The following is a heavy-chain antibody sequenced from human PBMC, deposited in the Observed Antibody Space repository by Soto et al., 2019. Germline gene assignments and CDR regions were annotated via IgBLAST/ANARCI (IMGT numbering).Heavy chain of an antibody. J-gene: IGHJ4*02. CDR2: IRSKAYGGTT. Sequence: PGGSLRLSCTASGFTFGDYAMSWVRQAPGKGLEWVGFIRSKAYGGTTEYAASVKGRFTISRDDSKSIAYLQMNSLKTEDTAVYYCTRDPDTEYYFDYWGQGTLVTVSS. V-gene: IGHV3-49*04. CDR1: GFTFGDYA. D-gene: IGHD5-18*01. CDR3: TRDPDTEYYFDY.